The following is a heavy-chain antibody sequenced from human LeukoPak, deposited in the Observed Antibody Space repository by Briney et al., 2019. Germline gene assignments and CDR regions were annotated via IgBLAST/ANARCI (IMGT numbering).Heavy chain of an antibody. V-gene: IGHV1-2*02. J-gene: IGHJ4*02. CDR1: GYTFTSNY. CDR2: INPNSGGT. D-gene: IGHD4-17*01. CDR3: AREGYYGDYDS. Sequence: ASVKVSCKAFGYTFTSNYMHWVRQAPGQGLEWMGWINPNSGGTNYAQKFQGRVTMTRDTSISTAYMELSRLRSDDTAVYYCAREGYYGDYDSWGQGTLVTVSS.